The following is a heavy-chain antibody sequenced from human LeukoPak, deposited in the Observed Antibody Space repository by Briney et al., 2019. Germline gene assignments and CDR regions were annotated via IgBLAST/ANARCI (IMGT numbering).Heavy chain of an antibody. CDR3: AKVAEYYDSSGYLDY. Sequence: GSLRLSCAASGFTFSSYGMHWVRQAPGKGLEWVAVISYDGSNKYYADSVKGRFTISRDNSKNTLYLQMNSLRAEDTAVYYCAKVAEYYDSSGYLDYWGQGTLVTVSS. CDR2: ISYDGSNK. CDR1: GFTFSSYG. D-gene: IGHD3-22*01. V-gene: IGHV3-30*18. J-gene: IGHJ4*02.